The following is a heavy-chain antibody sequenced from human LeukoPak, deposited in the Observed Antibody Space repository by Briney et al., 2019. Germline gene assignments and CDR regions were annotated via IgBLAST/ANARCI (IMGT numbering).Heavy chain of an antibody. D-gene: IGHD6-13*01. CDR1: GFTFSNYG. J-gene: IGHJ6*03. CDR2: IRYDGSTK. CDR3: AKGYSSSWYDRHYYYYMDV. Sequence: GGSLRLSCAASGFTFSNYGMHWVRQAPGKGLEWVAFIRYDGSTKYYADSVKGRFTISRDNSKNTLYLQMNSLRAEDTAVYYCAKGYSSSWYDRHYYYYMDVWGKGTTVTISS. V-gene: IGHV3-30*02.